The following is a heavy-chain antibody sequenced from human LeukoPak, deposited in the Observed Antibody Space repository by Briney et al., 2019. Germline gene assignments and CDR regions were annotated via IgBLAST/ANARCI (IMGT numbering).Heavy chain of an antibody. V-gene: IGHV1-69*13. J-gene: IGHJ4*02. CDR1: GGTFSSYA. Sequence: ASVKVSCKASGGTFSSYAISWVRQAPGQGLEWMGGIIPIFGTANYAQKFQGRVTITADESTSTAYMELSSLRSEDTAVYYCARVKFGYSYGYDYWGQGTLVTVSS. CDR2: IIPIFGTA. CDR3: ARVKFGYSYGYDY. D-gene: IGHD5-18*01.